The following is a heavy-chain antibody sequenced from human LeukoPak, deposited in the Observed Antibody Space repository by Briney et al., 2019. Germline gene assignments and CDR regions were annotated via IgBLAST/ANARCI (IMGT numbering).Heavy chain of an antibody. V-gene: IGHV3-43*01. J-gene: IGHJ3*01. CDR2: ISWDGGSI. CDR1: GFTFVDYT. CDR3: AKDSSPRWRVQDAFDD. Sequence: GGSLRLSCAASGFTFVDYTMYWVRQVPGKGLEWVSLISWDGGSIYYANSVKGRFTISRDNSKKSLYLQMNSLTSEDTALYYCAKDSSPRWRVQDAFDDWGQWTMVTVSS. D-gene: IGHD6-19*01.